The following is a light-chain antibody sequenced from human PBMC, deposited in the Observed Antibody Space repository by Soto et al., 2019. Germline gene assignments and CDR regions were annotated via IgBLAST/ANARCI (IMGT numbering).Light chain of an antibody. Sequence: EIVLTQSPGTLSLSPGERATLSCRASQSVSSSYLAWYQQKPGQAPWLLIYGASSRATDIPDRFSGSGSGTDFTLTISRLEPEDFAVYYCHQYGSSPWTFGQGTKVEIK. CDR2: GAS. J-gene: IGKJ1*01. CDR3: HQYGSSPWT. V-gene: IGKV3-20*01. CDR1: QSVSSSY.